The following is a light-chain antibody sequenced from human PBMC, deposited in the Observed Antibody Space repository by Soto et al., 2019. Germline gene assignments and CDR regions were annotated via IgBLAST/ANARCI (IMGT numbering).Light chain of an antibody. Sequence: EIVLTQSPGTLSLSPGERATLSCRASQSVASSYLAWYRQRPGQPPRLLIYGASSRATGIPDRSSGSGSGTDFTLTISRLEPEDFAVYYCQQYGNSPRTFGQGTKVDIK. V-gene: IGKV3-20*01. CDR2: GAS. CDR3: QQYGNSPRT. CDR1: QSVASSY. J-gene: IGKJ1*01.